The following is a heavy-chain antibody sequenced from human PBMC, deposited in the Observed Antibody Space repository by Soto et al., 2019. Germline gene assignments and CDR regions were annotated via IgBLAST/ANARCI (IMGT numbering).Heavy chain of an antibody. CDR3: VRHGGVWFDT. CDR1: SGSISSGTW. CDR2: VADTGST. J-gene: IGHJ5*02. Sequence: VQLQESGPGLVKPSGTISLTCVVSSGSISSGTWWSWVRQPPGKGLEWIGQVADTGSTIYNPSLRSRVTISIDKSTSQFSLSLSAVTPADTALYYCVRHGGVWFDTWGQGTLVTVSA. V-gene: IGHV4-4*02. D-gene: IGHD2-8*02.